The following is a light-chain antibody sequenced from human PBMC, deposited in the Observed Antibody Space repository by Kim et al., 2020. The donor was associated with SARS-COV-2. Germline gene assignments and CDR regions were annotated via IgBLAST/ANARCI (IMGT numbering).Light chain of an antibody. J-gene: IGLJ2*01. CDR1: GGSIASSL. CDR3: QSYDSSNRVI. CDR2: EVD. Sequence: TLSISCTRSGGSIASSLVQWYQQRPGSAPTTVIYEVDQRPSGVPDRFSGSIDTSANSASLTISGLSIEDEADYYCQSYDSSNRVIFGGGTQLTVL. V-gene: IGLV6-57*03.